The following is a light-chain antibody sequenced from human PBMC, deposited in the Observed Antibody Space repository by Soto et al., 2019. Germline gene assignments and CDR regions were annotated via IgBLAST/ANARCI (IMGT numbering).Light chain of an antibody. V-gene: IGLV1-40*01. CDR3: LSFDSSLSVV. Sequence: QAVVTQPHSVSGAPGQWVTISCTGSSSNIGAGYDVHWYQQLPGRAPKLLIYGNTNRPSGVPDRFSGSKSGTSASLAITGLQAENEADYYCLSFDSSLSVVFGGGTKLTVL. CDR2: GNT. CDR1: SSNIGAGYD. J-gene: IGLJ2*01.